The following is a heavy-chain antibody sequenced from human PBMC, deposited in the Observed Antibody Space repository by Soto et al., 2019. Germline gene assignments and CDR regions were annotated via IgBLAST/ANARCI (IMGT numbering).Heavy chain of an antibody. V-gene: IGHV3-23*01. Sequence: GGSLRLSCAASGFTFSNYAMGWVRQAPGKGLEWFSAVTAGGGDTYYADSVRGRFTISRDNSENTLYLQMNSLRADDTAVYFCAKGSAPSSPYYFDSWGQGALVPVSS. CDR2: VTAGGGDT. D-gene: IGHD2-2*01. CDR3: AKGSAPSSPYYFDS. CDR1: GFTFSNYA. J-gene: IGHJ4*02.